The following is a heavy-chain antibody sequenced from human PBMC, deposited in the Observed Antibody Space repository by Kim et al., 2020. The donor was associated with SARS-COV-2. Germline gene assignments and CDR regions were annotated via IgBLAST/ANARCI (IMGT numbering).Heavy chain of an antibody. CDR2: IYPGDSDT. Sequence: GESLKISCKGSGYSFTSYWIGWVRQMPGKGLEWMGIIYPGDSDTRYSPSFQGQVTISADKSISTAYLQWSSLKASDTAMYYCARQVVATIGQGWFDPWGQGTLVTVSS. CDR1: GYSFTSYW. D-gene: IGHD5-12*01. CDR3: ARQVVATIGQGWFDP. J-gene: IGHJ5*02. V-gene: IGHV5-51*01.